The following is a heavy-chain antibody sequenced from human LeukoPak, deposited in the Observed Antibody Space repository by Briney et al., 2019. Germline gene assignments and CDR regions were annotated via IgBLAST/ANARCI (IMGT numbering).Heavy chain of an antibody. D-gene: IGHD6-6*01. CDR3: AKVLCSSSGDY. Sequence: SGGSPRLSCAAFGFTLSSYGMHWVRQAPGKGLEWVAFIRYEGSNKYYADSMKGRFTISRENSKNTLYLQMNRLRAEDTAVYYCAKVLCSSSGDYWGQGNLVTVSS. CDR2: IRYEGSNK. J-gene: IGHJ4*02. V-gene: IGHV3-30*02. CDR1: GFTLSSYG.